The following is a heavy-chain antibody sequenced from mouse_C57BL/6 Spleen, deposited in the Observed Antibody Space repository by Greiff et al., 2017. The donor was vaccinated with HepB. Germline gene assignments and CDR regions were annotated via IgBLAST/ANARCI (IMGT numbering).Heavy chain of an antibody. J-gene: IGHJ4*01. CDR3: ARAGSNYDYYAMDY. CDR2: ISSGSSTI. Sequence: DVHLVESGGGLVKPGGSLKLSCAASGFTFSDYGMHWVRQAPEKGLEWVAYISSGSSTIYYADTVKGRFTISRDNAKNTLFLQMTSLRSEDTAMYYCARAGSNYDYYAMDYWGQGTSVTVSS. V-gene: IGHV5-17*01. CDR1: GFTFSDYG. D-gene: IGHD2-5*01.